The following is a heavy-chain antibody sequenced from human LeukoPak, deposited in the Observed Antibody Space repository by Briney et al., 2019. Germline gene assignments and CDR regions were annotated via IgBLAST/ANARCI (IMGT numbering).Heavy chain of an antibody. CDR2: INTKTGNP. J-gene: IGHJ4*02. CDR3: ARDRYSSSWPFEY. V-gene: IGHV7-4-1*02. Sequence: GASVTVSCKASGYTFTNYAMNWVRQAPGQGLEWMGWINTKTGNPTYVQGFTGRFAFSLDTSVSTAYLQISSLKPEDTAVYYCARDRYSSSWPFEYWGQGTLVTVSS. D-gene: IGHD6-13*01. CDR1: GYTFTNYA.